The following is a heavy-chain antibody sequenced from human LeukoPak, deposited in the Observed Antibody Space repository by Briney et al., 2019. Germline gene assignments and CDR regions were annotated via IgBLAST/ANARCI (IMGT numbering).Heavy chain of an antibody. Sequence: GRSLRLSCAASGFTFSSYAMHWVRQAPGKGLEWVAVISYDGSNKYYADSVKGRFTISRDNAKNTLYLQMNSLRAEDTAVYYCVGVSYTSSWYFDYWGQGTLVTVSS. V-gene: IGHV3-30-3*01. CDR2: ISYDGSNK. CDR1: GFTFSSYA. J-gene: IGHJ4*02. D-gene: IGHD6-13*01. CDR3: VGVSYTSSWYFDY.